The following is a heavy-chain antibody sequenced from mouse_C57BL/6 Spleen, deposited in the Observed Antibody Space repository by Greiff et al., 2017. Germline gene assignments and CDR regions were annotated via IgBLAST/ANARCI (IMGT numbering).Heavy chain of an antibody. CDR1: GFTFSAYY. V-gene: IGHV5-16*01. Sequence: EVQLVESEGGLVQPGSSMKLSCTASGFTFSAYYMAWVRQVPEKGLEWVANINYDGSSTYYLDSLESRFIISGDNARNILYLQMSSLKSEDTATYYCARGIRYFDVWGTGTTVTVSS. J-gene: IGHJ1*03. CDR3: ARGIRYFDV. D-gene: IGHD5-2*01. CDR2: INYDGSST.